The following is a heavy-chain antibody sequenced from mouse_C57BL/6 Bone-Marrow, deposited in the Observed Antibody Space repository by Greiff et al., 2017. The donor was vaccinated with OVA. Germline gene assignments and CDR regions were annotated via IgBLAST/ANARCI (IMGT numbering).Heavy chain of an antibody. J-gene: IGHJ2*01. D-gene: IGHD2-3*01. CDR2: IYPGSGST. V-gene: IGHV1-55*01. CDR1: GYTFTSYW. Sequence: QVQLQQPGAELVKPGASVKMSCKASGYTFTSYWITWVKQRPGQGLEWIGDIYPGSGSTNYNEKFKSKATLTVDTSSSTAYMQLSSLTSEDSAVYYCARGGAYDGYSYYFDYWGQGTTLTVSS. CDR3: ARGGAYDGYSYYFDY.